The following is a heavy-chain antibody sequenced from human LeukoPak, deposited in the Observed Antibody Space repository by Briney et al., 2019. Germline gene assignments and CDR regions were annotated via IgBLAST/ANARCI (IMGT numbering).Heavy chain of an antibody. D-gene: IGHD6-6*01. J-gene: IGHJ6*02. Sequence: SQTLSLTCTVSGGSISSGDYYWSWIRQPPGKGLEWIGYIYYSGSTYYNPSLKSRVTISVDTSKNQFSLKLSSVTAADTAVYYCAREGKGIAARPARSYYYGMDVWGQGTTVTVSS. CDR1: GGSISSGDYY. V-gene: IGHV4-30-4*01. CDR2: IYYSGST. CDR3: AREGKGIAARPARSYYYGMDV.